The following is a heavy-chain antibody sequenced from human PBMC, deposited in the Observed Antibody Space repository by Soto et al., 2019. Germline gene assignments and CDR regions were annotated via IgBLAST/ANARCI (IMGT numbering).Heavy chain of an antibody. CDR3: ANFHWYFDL. V-gene: IGHV4-59*01. Sequence: QVQLQESGPGLVKPSETLSLTCSVSGGSISSYYWSWIRQPPGKGLEWIGYIYYTGSTNYNPSLKSRVTISVDTSKNQFSLQLSSVTAADTAVYYCANFHWYFDLWGRGTLVTVSS. CDR2: IYYTGST. J-gene: IGHJ2*01. CDR1: GGSISSYY.